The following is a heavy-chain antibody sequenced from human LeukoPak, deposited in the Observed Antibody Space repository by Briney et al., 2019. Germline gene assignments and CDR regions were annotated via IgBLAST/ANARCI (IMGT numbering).Heavy chain of an antibody. J-gene: IGHJ5*02. V-gene: IGHV4-4*07. CDR2: ITSAGDT. CDR1: GGSISPYF. Sequence: PSETLSLTCTVSGGSISPYFWSWIRQPPGKGLEWIGRITSAGDTDYNPSLRGRVTMSLDTSKNQFSLILNSVTASDTALYYCAREGLKLPRNWFDPWGQGTLVTVSS. CDR3: AREGLKLPRNWFDP.